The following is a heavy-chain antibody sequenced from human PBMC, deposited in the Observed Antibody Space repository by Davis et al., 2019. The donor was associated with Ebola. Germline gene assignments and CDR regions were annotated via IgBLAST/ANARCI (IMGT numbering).Heavy chain of an antibody. Sequence: PSETLSLTCAVYGGSFSGYYWSWIRQPPGKGLEWIGEINHSGSTNYNPSLKSRVTISVDTSKNQFSLKLSSVTAADTAVYYCARVNDDSSGYYYVFDYWGQGTLVTVSS. D-gene: IGHD3-22*01. CDR2: INHSGST. V-gene: IGHV4-34*01. CDR3: ARVNDDSSGYYYVFDY. CDR1: GGSFSGYY. J-gene: IGHJ4*02.